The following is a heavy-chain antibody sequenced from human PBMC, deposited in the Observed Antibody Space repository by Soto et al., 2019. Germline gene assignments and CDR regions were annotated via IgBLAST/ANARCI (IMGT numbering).Heavy chain of an antibody. J-gene: IGHJ6*02. Sequence: PGGSLRLSCAASGFTFSTYGMHWVRQAPGKGLQWVAVIWFDGSNKFYADSVRGRCSISRDNSRNKVYLQMNSLRAEDTAVYYCARDTVGSSSLYGMAVWGQGSTVTVSS. V-gene: IGHV3-33*01. CDR3: ARDTVGSSSLYGMAV. CDR1: GFTFSTYG. D-gene: IGHD6-6*01. CDR2: IWFDGSNK.